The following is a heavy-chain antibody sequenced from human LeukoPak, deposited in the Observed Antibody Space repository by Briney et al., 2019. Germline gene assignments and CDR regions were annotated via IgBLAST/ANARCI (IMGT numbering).Heavy chain of an antibody. Sequence: SETLSLTCTVSGGSISSSSYYWGWIRQPPGKGLEWIGSIYYSGSTYYNPSLKSRVTISVDTSKNQFSLKLSSVTAADTAVYYCARVSVGATGAFDIWGQGTMVTVSS. CDR2: IYYSGST. V-gene: IGHV4-39*07. CDR3: ARVSVGATGAFDI. J-gene: IGHJ3*02. D-gene: IGHD1-26*01. CDR1: GGSISSSSYY.